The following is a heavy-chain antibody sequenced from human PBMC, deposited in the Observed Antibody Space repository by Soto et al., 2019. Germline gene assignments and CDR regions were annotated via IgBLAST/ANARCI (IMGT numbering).Heavy chain of an antibody. CDR2: ISAYNGNT. CDR1: GYTFTSYG. J-gene: IGHJ1*01. CDR3: ARDLPYSPSIVVVITTQEEYFQH. D-gene: IGHD3-22*01. V-gene: IGHV1-18*01. Sequence: QVQLVQSGAEVKKPGASVKVSCKASGYTFTSYGISWVRQAPGQGLEWMGWISAYNGNTNYAQKLQGRVTMTTDPSTSTAYIELRSMGSADTAVYYCARDLPYSPSIVVVITTQEEYFQHWGQGTLVTVSS.